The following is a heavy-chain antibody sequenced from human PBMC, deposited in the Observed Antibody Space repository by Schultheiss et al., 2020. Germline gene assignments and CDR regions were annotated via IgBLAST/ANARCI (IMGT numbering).Heavy chain of an antibody. CDR3: ARDQPRGFWSGYYTGIGHDY. Sequence: SQTLSLTCAVYGGSFSGYYWSWIRQHPGKGLEWIGYIYYSGSTYYNPSLKSRVTISLDKSKNQFSLKLSSVTAADTAVYYCARDQPRGFWSGYYTGIGHDYWGQGTLVTVSS. CDR2: IYYSGST. CDR1: GGSFSGYY. J-gene: IGHJ4*02. D-gene: IGHD3-3*01. V-gene: IGHV4-34*01.